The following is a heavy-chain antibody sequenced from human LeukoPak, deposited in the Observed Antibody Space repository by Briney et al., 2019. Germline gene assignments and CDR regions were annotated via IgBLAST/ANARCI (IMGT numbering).Heavy chain of an antibody. CDR3: ARADYGDYYGMDV. J-gene: IGHJ6*02. CDR2: IIPILGIA. CDR1: GGTFSSYA. Sequence: GASVKVSCKASGGTFSSYAISWVRQAPGQGLEWMGRIIPILGIANYAQKFQGRVTITADKSTSTAYMELSSLRSEDTAVYYCARADYGDYYGMDVWGQGTTVTVSS. V-gene: IGHV1-69*04. D-gene: IGHD4-17*01.